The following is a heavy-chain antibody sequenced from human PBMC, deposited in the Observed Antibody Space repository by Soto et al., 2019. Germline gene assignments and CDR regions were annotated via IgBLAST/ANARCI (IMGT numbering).Heavy chain of an antibody. D-gene: IGHD4-17*01. V-gene: IGHV4-34*01. J-gene: IGHJ4*02. CDR1: GESFSGCY. Sequence: SETLSLTCAVYGESFSGCYWSWIRQPPGKGLEWIGEINHSGSTNYNPSLKSRVTISVDTSKNQFSLKLSSVTAADTAVYYCARAEDDYLSLDYWGQGTLVAVYS. CDR3: ARAEDDYLSLDY. CDR2: INHSGST.